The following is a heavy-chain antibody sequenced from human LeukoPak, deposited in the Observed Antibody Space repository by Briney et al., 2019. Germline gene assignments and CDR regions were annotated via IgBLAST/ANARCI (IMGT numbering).Heavy chain of an antibody. CDR2: IWYDGSNK. D-gene: IGHD3-10*01. V-gene: IGHV3-33*01. CDR1: GFTFSSYG. CDR3: ARVEARGYGSGSYFNYYYYGMDV. J-gene: IGHJ6*04. Sequence: GGSLRLSCAASGFTFSSYGMHWVRQAPGKGLEWVAVIWYDGSNKYYADSVKGRFTISRDNSKNTLYLQMNSLRAEDTAVYYCARVEARGYGSGSYFNYYYYGMDVWGKGTTVTVSS.